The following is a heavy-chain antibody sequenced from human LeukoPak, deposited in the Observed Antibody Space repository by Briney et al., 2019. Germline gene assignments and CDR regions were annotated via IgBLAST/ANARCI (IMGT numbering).Heavy chain of an antibody. Sequence: SETLSLTCSVSGYSIMSTFYWGWIRQSPGKGLEWIANVYHSGSTYSNPSLRSRVTISVDTSKNHFSLKLSPVTAADTAVYYCARVSDDEHGGNSGAIYFESWGQGTVVTVSS. V-gene: IGHV4-38-2*02. CDR1: GYSIMSTFY. D-gene: IGHD4-23*01. CDR2: VYHSGST. J-gene: IGHJ4*02. CDR3: ARVSDDEHGGNSGAIYFES.